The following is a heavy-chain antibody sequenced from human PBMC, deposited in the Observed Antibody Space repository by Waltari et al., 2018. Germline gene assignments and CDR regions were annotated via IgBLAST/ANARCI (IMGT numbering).Heavy chain of an antibody. CDR3: ARHWTPIGAFDI. CDR2: IYYSGST. D-gene: IGHD2-15*01. CDR1: GGSISSSSYY. Sequence: QLQLQESGPGLVKPSETLSLTCTVSGGSISSSSYYWGWIRQPPGKGLEWIGSIYYSGSTYYTPSLKSRVTISVDTSKNQFSLKLSSVTAADTAVYYCARHWTPIGAFDIWGQGTMVTVSS. V-gene: IGHV4-39*01. J-gene: IGHJ3*02.